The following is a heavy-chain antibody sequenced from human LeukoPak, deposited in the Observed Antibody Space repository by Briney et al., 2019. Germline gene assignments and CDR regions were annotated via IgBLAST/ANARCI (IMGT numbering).Heavy chain of an antibody. D-gene: IGHD1-26*01. J-gene: IGHJ4*02. V-gene: IGHV2-5*02. CDR3: GHRPTGGHRGRYFY. CDR1: GFALSTRGVG. Sequence: ASGPTLICPVHTLTLSCTIYGFALSTRGVGVGCIRQPPGKALEWLALIYWDDDKRYSPSLNSRLTITKDTSKNQVVSRMTNVDPVDTGTYYYGHRPTGGHRGRYFYWGQGTLVTVSS. CDR2: IYWDDDK.